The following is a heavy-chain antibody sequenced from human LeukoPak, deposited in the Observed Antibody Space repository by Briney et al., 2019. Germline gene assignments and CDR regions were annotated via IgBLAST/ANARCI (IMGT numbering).Heavy chain of an antibody. V-gene: IGHV3-23*01. CDR1: GFTFSSYA. D-gene: IGHD6-19*01. J-gene: IGHJ4*02. CDR3: AKDLYSSGWYYFDY. CDR2: ISGSGGST. Sequence: PGGSLRLSCAASGFTFSSYAMSWVRQAPGKGLEWVSVISGSGGSTYYADSVKGRFTISRDNSKNTLYLQMNSLRAEDTAVYYCAKDLYSSGWYYFDYWGQGTLVTVSS.